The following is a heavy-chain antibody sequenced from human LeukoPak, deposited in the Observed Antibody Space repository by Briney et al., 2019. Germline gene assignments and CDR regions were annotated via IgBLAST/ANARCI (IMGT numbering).Heavy chain of an antibody. Sequence: PGRSLRLSCAASGFTFSSYAMQWGRQAPGKGLEWVAVISYDGSNKYGDSVKGRFTISRDNSKNTLYLQMNSLRADDMAVYYCARVGRGYSYGYLGLDYWGQGTLVTVSS. CDR2: ISYDGSNK. CDR3: ARVGRGYSYGYLGLDY. CDR1: GFTFSSYA. V-gene: IGHV3-30*04. D-gene: IGHD5-18*01. J-gene: IGHJ4*02.